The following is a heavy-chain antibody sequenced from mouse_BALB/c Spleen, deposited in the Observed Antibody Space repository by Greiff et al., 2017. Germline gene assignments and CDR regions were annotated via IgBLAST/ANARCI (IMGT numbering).Heavy chain of an antibody. CDR2: IYPGSGNT. D-gene: IGHD2-1*01. J-gene: IGHJ4*01. CDR3: ARGGGNYPYYYAMDY. Sequence: VQLQQSGAELARPGASVKLSCKASGYTFTDYYINWVKQRTGQGLEWIGEIYPGSGNTYYNEKFKGKATLTADKSSSTAYMQLSSLTSEDSAVYFCARGGGNYPYYYAMDYWGQGTSVTVSS. CDR1: GYTFTDYY. V-gene: IGHV1-77*01.